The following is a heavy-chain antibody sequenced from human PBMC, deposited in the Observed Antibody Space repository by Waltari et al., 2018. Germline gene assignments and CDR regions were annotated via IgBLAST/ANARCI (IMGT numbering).Heavy chain of an antibody. D-gene: IGHD3-16*02. CDR3: AREGGNYDYVWGSYRSPHLFDY. V-gene: IGHV1-2*02. CDR2: INPNSGGT. CDR1: GYTFTGYY. Sequence: QVQLVQSGAEVKKPGASVKVSCKASGYTFTGYYMHWVRQAPGQGLEWMGWINPNSGGTNYAQKFQGRVTMTMDTSISTAYMELSRLRSDDTAVYYCAREGGNYDYVWGSYRSPHLFDYWGQGTLVTVSS. J-gene: IGHJ4*02.